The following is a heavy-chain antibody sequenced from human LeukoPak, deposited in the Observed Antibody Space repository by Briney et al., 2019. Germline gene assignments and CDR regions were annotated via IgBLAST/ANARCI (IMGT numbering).Heavy chain of an antibody. CDR1: GGSFSGYY. CDR2: INHSGST. J-gene: IGHJ4*02. CDR3: ARGPTVAYCGGDCYSDFDY. V-gene: IGHV4-34*01. Sequence: SETLSLTCAVYGGSFSGYYWSWIRQPPGKGLERIGEINHSGSTNYNPSLKSRVTISVDTSKNQFSLKLSSVTAADTAVYYCARGPTVAYCGGDCYSDFDYWGQGTLVTVSS. D-gene: IGHD2-21*02.